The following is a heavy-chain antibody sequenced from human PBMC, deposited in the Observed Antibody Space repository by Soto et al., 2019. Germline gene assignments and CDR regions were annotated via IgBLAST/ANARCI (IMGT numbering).Heavy chain of an antibody. Sequence: SVKVSCKASGGTFSSYTIGWVRQAPGQGLEWMGRIIPILGIANYAQKFQGRVTITADKSTSTAYMELSSLRSEDTAVYYCARDRGVVVVPAAMRGRWFDPWGQGTLVTVSS. CDR1: GGTFSSYT. CDR3: ARDRGVVVVPAAMRGRWFDP. D-gene: IGHD2-2*01. CDR2: IIPILGIA. J-gene: IGHJ5*02. V-gene: IGHV1-69*04.